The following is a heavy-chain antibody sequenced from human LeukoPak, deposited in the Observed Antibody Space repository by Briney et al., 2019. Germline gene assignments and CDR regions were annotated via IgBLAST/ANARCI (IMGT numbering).Heavy chain of an antibody. CDR1: GFTFSSYA. CDR3: AKDRPIYYGTNGHYYRRDGDC. Sequence: GGSLRLSCVASGFTFSSYAMSWVRQAAGKGLEWVSSTSSSGETTYYADSVKGRFTISRDNSRNTLYLQMNSLRAEDTAVYYCAKDRPIYYGTNGHYYRRDGDCWGQGTLVTVSS. CDR2: TSSSGETT. J-gene: IGHJ4*02. D-gene: IGHD3-22*01. V-gene: IGHV3-23*01.